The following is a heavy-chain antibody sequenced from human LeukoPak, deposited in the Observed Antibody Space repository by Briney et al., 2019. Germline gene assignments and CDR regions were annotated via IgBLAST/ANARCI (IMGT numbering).Heavy chain of an antibody. CDR1: GFIVGSNY. CDR3: ARGLGYFDY. CDR2: IYSGGST. V-gene: IGHV3-53*01. D-gene: IGHD1-26*01. Sequence: GGSLRLSCAASGFIVGSNYMTWVRQAPGKGLEWVSIIYSGGSTYYADSVKGRFTISRDNSRNAVYLQMNSLRAGDTAVYYCARGLGYFDYWGQGTLVTVSS. J-gene: IGHJ4*02.